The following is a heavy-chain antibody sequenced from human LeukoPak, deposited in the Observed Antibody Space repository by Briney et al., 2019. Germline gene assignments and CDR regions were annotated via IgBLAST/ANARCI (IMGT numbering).Heavy chain of an antibody. Sequence: GGSLRLSCAASGFTFSSYAMSWVRQAPGKGLQWVSSISGSGGSTYYADSVKGRFTISRDNSKNTLFLQMNSLRADDTAVYYCANEDYTASCHQCRGGLDYWGQGTLVTVSS. J-gene: IGHJ4*02. CDR1: GFTFSSYA. CDR3: ANEDYTASCHQCRGGLDY. CDR2: ISGSGGST. D-gene: IGHD1-26*01. V-gene: IGHV3-23*01.